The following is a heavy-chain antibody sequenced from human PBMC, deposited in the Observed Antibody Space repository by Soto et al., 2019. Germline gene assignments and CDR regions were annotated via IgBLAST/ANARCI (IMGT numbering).Heavy chain of an antibody. D-gene: IGHD3-22*01. V-gene: IGHV5-10-1*01. J-gene: IGHJ4*02. Sequence: ESLKISCKGSGYSFAGYWITWVRQKPGKGPEWMGRIDPSDSQTYYSPSFRGHVTISATKSITTVFLQWSSLRASDTAMYYCARQIYDSDTGPNFQYYFESWGQGTPVTVSS. CDR3: ARQIYDSDTGPNFQYYFES. CDR1: GYSFAGYW. CDR2: IDPSDSQT.